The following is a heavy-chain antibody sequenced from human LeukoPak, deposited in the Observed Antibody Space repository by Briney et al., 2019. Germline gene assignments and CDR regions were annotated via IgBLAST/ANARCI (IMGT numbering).Heavy chain of an antibody. J-gene: IGHJ4*02. D-gene: IGHD2-15*01. CDR3: ARGRTRYCVDY. CDR1: GGSFSGYY. Sequence: SETLSLTCAVYGGSFSGYYWSWIRQPPGKGLEWIGEINHSGSTNYNPSLKSRVTISVDTSKNQFSLKLSSVTAADTAVYYCARGRTRYCVDYRGQGTLVTVSS. V-gene: IGHV4-34*01. CDR2: INHSGST.